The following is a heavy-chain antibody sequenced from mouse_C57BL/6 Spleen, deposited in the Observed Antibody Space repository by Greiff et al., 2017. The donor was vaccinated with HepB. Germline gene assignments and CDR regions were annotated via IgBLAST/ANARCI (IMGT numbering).Heavy chain of an antibody. V-gene: IGHV1-52*01. CDR2: IDPSDSET. Sequence: QVQLKQSGAELVRPGSSVKLSCKASGYTFTSYWMHWVKQRPIQGLEWIGNIDPSDSETHYNQKFKDKATLTVDKSSSTAYMQLSSLTSEDSAVYYCARGDYDLAWFAYWGQRTLVTVSA. J-gene: IGHJ3*01. D-gene: IGHD2-4*01. CDR1: GYTFTSYW. CDR3: ARGDYDLAWFAY.